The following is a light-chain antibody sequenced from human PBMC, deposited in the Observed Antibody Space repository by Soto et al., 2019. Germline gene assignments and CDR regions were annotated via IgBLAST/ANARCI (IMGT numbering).Light chain of an antibody. Sequence: EIVLTQSPGTLSLSPGEEATLSCRASQSVDSNYLAWYQQKPGQTPRLIIYGASGRADGIPHRFSGSGFGTDFTLTISRLEPEDFAVYYCQQYGNSRPITFGQGTRLEIK. CDR3: QQYGNSRPIT. CDR1: QSVDSNY. J-gene: IGKJ5*01. V-gene: IGKV3-20*01. CDR2: GAS.